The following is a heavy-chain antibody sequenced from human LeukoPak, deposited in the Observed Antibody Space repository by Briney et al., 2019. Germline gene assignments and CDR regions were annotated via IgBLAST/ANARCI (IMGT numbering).Heavy chain of an antibody. Sequence: GASVKVSCKASGYTFTDYYMHWVRQAPGQGLEWMGWINLNSGGTNFARRFQGRVTMTRDTSISTAYMDLSRLISDDTAVYCCARDAGYCTGGSCWYFDHWGQGTLVTVSS. CDR1: GYTFTDYY. CDR3: ARDAGYCTGGSCWYFDH. J-gene: IGHJ4*02. CDR2: INLNSGGT. V-gene: IGHV1-2*02. D-gene: IGHD2-15*01.